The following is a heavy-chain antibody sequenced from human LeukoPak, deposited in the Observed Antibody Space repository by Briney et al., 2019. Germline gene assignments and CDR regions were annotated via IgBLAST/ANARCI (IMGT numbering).Heavy chain of an antibody. J-gene: IGHJ1*01. Sequence: GGSLRLSCAASGFTFNTYNMNWVRQAPGKGLEWVSSISSSSSYIYYADSVKGRFTISRDNSKNTLYLQMNSLRAEDTAVYYCAKVRALRYFDWLSARTYFQHWGQGTLVTVSS. D-gene: IGHD3-9*01. V-gene: IGHV3-21*04. CDR2: ISSSSSYI. CDR3: AKVRALRYFDWLSARTYFQH. CDR1: GFTFNTYN.